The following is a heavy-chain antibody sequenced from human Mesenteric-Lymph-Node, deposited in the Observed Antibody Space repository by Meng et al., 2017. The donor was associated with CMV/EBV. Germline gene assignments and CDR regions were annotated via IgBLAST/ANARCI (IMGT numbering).Heavy chain of an antibody. CDR1: GFTFSNFD. Sequence: GESLKISCAASGFTFSNFDMHWVRQAPGKGLEWVAVMRYDGSNEYYVDSVKGRFTISRDNSKNTLYVQMNSLRPEDTAVYYWAKGASQWLAPSLIDYWGQGTLVTVSS. CDR3: AKGASQWLAPSLIDY. D-gene: IGHD6-19*01. CDR2: MRYDGSNE. V-gene: IGHV3-30*02. J-gene: IGHJ4*02.